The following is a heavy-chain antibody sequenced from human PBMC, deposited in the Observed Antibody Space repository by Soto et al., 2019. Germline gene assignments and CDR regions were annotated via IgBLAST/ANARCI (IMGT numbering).Heavy chain of an antibody. J-gene: IGHJ6*02. D-gene: IGHD2-2*01. CDR2: ISAYNGNT. CDR3: ARDSLRYCSTTIGSSHQYYYYYGMKV. V-gene: IGHV1-18*04. Sequence: ASVKVSCKASGYTFTSYGISWVRQAPGQGLEWMGWISAYNGNTNYAQKLQGRVTMTTDTSTSTAYMELRSLRSDDTAVYYWARDSLRYCSTTIGSSHQYYYYYGMKVWGQGPRGTVSS. CDR1: GYTFTSYG.